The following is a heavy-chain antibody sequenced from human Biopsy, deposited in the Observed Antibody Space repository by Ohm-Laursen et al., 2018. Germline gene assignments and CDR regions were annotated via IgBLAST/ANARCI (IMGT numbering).Heavy chain of an antibody. V-gene: IGHV4-59*01. CDR2: VYYTGST. CDR1: GVTISSYY. J-gene: IGHJ2*01. D-gene: IGHD3-22*01. CDR3: ARDRGYYSDGTVPGYFDL. Sequence: PSQTLSLTCTVSGVTISSYYWSWIRPPPGKGLQWIGYVYYTGSTDYNPSLQSRVTISVDTSKNHFSLRLRSVTPADTAIYYCARDRGYYSDGTVPGYFDLWGRGTLVTVSS.